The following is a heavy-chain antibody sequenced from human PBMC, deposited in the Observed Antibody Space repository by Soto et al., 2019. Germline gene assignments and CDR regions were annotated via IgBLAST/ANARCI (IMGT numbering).Heavy chain of an antibody. V-gene: IGHV1-69*01. J-gene: IGHJ3*02. D-gene: IGHD3-10*01. CDR2: SVPIFGTG. CDR3: ARAPRGEMAAIPRPFDI. CDR1: GGSFSSHT. Sequence: QVQLVQSGAEVKRPGSSVRVSCKTSGGSFSSHTLAWVRQAPGQGPEWLGGSVPIFGTGNSAQRLKGRLRVSEDESSSTAYMELSGLTSQDTAVYYCARAPRGEMAAIPRPFDIWGQGTLIIVTS.